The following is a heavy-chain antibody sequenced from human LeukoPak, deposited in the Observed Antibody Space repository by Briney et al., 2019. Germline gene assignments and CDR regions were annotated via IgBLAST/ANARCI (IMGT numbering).Heavy chain of an antibody. CDR3: ARSQGVVIILDV. D-gene: IGHD3-3*01. CDR2: IYTSGST. J-gene: IGHJ6*03. Sequence: PSETLSLTCTVSGGSISSGSYYWSWIRQPAGKGLEWIGRIYTSGSTSYNPSLKSRVTISVDASKNQFSLNLSSVTAADTAVYYCARSQGVVIILDVWGKGTTVTVSS. V-gene: IGHV4-61*02. CDR1: GGSISSGSYY.